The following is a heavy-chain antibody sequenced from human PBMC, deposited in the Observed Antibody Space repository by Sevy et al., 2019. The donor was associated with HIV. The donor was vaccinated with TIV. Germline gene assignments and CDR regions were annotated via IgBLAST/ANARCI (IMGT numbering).Heavy chain of an antibody. CDR1: GYTFTSYG. Sequence: ASVKVSCKASGYTFTSYGISWVRQAPGQGLEWMGWNSAYNGNTNYAQKLQGRVTMTTDTSTSTAYMELRSLRSDDTAVYYCARCLTGTTSSWFDPWGQGTLVTVSS. J-gene: IGHJ5*02. CDR2: NSAYNGNT. D-gene: IGHD1-20*01. V-gene: IGHV1-18*01. CDR3: ARCLTGTTSSWFDP.